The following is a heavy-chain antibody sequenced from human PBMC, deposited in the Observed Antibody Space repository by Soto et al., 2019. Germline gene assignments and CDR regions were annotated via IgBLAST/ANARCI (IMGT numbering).Heavy chain of an antibody. CDR3: AKDAATICGSVGYFDY. Sequence: EVQLLESGGGLVQPGGSLRLSCAASGFSFSSYAMNWVRQAPGKGLEWVSGISGIGGTTYNADSVRGRYTISRDNSKKTLYLQMNSLRAEDTAIYYCAKDAATICGSVGYFDYWGQGALVTVSS. D-gene: IGHD2-21*01. CDR2: ISGIGGTT. CDR1: GFSFSSYA. V-gene: IGHV3-23*01. J-gene: IGHJ4*02.